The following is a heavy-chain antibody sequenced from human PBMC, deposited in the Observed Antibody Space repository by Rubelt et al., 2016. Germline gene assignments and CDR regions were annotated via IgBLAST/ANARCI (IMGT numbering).Heavy chain of an antibody. V-gene: IGHV3-53*04. Sequence: EVQLVESGGGLVQPGWSLRLSCAASGFTVSSNYMSWVRQAPGKGLEWVSVIYSGGSTYYADSVKGRFTISRHNSKNTLYLQMNSLRAEDTAVYYCARDRDRYSSGSAFDIWGQGTMVTVSS. D-gene: IGHD6-19*01. J-gene: IGHJ3*02. CDR1: GFTVSSNY. CDR3: ARDRDRYSSGSAFDI. CDR2: IYSGGST.